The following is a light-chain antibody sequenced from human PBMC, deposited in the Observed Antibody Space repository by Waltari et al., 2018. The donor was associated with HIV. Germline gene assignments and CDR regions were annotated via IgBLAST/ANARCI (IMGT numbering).Light chain of an antibody. V-gene: IGKV1-12*01. CDR1: QGINVW. Sequence: DIQMTQSPSSVSASVGETVTITCRASQGINVWLAWYQQRPGGAPKLLISAASSLQPGVPSRFSGSGSATHFTLTINSIQPEDFATYYCQQANSSPYTFGQGSRVEVK. CDR2: AAS. J-gene: IGKJ2*01. CDR3: QQANSSPYT.